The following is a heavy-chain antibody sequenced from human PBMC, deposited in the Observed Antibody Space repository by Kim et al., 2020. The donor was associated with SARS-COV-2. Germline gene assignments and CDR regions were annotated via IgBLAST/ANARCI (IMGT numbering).Heavy chain of an antibody. Sequence: SETLSLTCTVSGGSISSGGYYWSWIRQHPGKGLEWIGYIYYSGSTYYNPSLKSRVTISVDTSKNQFSLKLSSVTAADTAVYYCARDRPYSLYYYYGMDVWGQGTTVTVSS. CDR2: IYYSGST. V-gene: IGHV4-31*03. CDR3: ARDRPYSLYYYYGMDV. D-gene: IGHD4-4*01. CDR1: GGSISSGGYY. J-gene: IGHJ6*02.